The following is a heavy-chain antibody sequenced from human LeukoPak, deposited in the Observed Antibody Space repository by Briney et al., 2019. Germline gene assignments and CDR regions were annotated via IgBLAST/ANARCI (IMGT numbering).Heavy chain of an antibody. V-gene: IGHV4-31*03. CDR3: ARGRLFGVVIYQLSDRRTKFDY. J-gene: IGHJ4*02. D-gene: IGHD3-3*01. CDR2: IYYSGST. Sequence: PSETLSLTCTVSGGSISSGGYYWSWIRQHPGKGLEWIGYIYYSGSTYYNPSLKSRVTISVDTSKNQFSLKLSSVTAADTAVYYCARGRLFGVVIYQLSDRRTKFDYWGQGTLVTVSS. CDR1: GGSISSGGYY.